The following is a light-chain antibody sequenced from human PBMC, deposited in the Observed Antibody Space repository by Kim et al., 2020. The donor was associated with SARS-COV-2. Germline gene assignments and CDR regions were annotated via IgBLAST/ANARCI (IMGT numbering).Light chain of an antibody. Sequence: SASVGDRVTITCRASQSSSSYLNWYQQKPGKAPKLLIYAASSLQSGVPSRFSGSGSGTDFTLTISSLQPEDFATYYCQQSYSTPLTFGGGTKVDIK. CDR1: QSSSSY. CDR3: QQSYSTPLT. V-gene: IGKV1-39*01. J-gene: IGKJ4*01. CDR2: AAS.